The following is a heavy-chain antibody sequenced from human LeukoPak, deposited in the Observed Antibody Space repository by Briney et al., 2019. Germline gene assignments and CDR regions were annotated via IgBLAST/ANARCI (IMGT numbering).Heavy chain of an antibody. Sequence: PGGSLRLSCAASGFTFSNSALSWVRQAPGKGLEWVSDISGSGGSTYYADSVKGRFTISRDNSKNTLYLQMNSLRAEDTAVYYCAKQGRDWLRDYYYYMDVWGKGTTVTISS. CDR2: ISGSGGST. J-gene: IGHJ6*03. D-gene: IGHD3-9*01. CDR3: AKQGRDWLRDYYYYMDV. CDR1: GFTFSNSA. V-gene: IGHV3-23*01.